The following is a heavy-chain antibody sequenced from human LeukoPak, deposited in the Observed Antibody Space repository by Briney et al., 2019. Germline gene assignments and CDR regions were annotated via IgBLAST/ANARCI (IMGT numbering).Heavy chain of an antibody. CDR1: GFTFNSYG. D-gene: IGHD3-10*01. CDR2: IWYDGSNK. Sequence: PGGSLRLSCAASGFTFNSYGMHWVRQAPGKGLEWVAFIWYDGSNKYFADSVKGRFTISRDNSRNTLDLQMNSLRAEDTAVYYCARIFSHEFYYGSGSHLDYWGQGTLVTVSS. J-gene: IGHJ4*02. CDR3: ARIFSHEFYYGSGSHLDY. V-gene: IGHV3-33*01.